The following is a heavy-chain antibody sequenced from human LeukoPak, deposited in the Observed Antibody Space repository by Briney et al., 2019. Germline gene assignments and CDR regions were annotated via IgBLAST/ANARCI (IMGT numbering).Heavy chain of an antibody. V-gene: IGHV1-46*01. CDR2: INPSGGST. Sequence: ASVKVSCKASGYTFTSYYMHWVRQAPGQGLEWMGIINPSGGSTSYAQKFQGRVTMTRGTSTSTVYMELSSLRSEDTAVYYCALDGIVVVPAAPTGGWDYWGQGTLVTVSS. J-gene: IGHJ4*02. CDR1: GYTFTSYY. CDR3: ALDGIVVVPAAPTGGWDY. D-gene: IGHD2-2*01.